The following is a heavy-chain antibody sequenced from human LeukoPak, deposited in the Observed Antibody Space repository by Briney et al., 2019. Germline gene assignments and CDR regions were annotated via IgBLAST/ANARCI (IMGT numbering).Heavy chain of an antibody. CDR1: GNSFTSYW. Sequence: GESLKISCKGSGNSFTSYWIGWVRQMPGKGLEWRGIIYPGDSDTRCSPSFQGQVTISADKSISTAYLQWSSLKASDTAMYYCARHHGDPEWLLFLLPNWFDPWGQGTLVTFPS. V-gene: IGHV5-51*01. CDR2: IYPGDSDT. D-gene: IGHD3-3*01. J-gene: IGHJ5*02. CDR3: ARHHGDPEWLLFLLPNWFDP.